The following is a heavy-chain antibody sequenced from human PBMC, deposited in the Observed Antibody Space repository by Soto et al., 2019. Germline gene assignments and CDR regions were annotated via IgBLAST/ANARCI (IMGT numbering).Heavy chain of an antibody. D-gene: IGHD3-9*01. CDR1: GFTFSSYA. CDR3: ARDQTGFDSLSYYGMDV. CDR2: ISYDGSNK. Sequence: GGSLRLSCAASGFTFSSYAMHWVRQAPGKGLEWVAVISYDGSNKYYADSVKGRFTISRDNSKNTLYLQMNSLRAEDTAVYYCARDQTGFDSLSYYGMDVWGQGTTVTVSS. V-gene: IGHV3-30-3*01. J-gene: IGHJ6*02.